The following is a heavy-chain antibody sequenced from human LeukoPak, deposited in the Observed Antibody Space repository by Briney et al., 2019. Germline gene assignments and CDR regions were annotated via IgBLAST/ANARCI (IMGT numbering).Heavy chain of an antibody. J-gene: IGHJ6*03. Sequence: SETLSLTCAVYGGSFSGYYWSWIRQPPGKGLEWIGEINHSGSTNYNPSLKSRVTISVDTSKNQFSLKLSSVTAADTAVYYCARVDDYSNYEEYYMDVWGKGTTVTVSS. CDR1: GGSFSGYY. CDR3: ARVDDYSNYEEYYMDV. D-gene: IGHD4-11*01. V-gene: IGHV4-34*01. CDR2: INHSGST.